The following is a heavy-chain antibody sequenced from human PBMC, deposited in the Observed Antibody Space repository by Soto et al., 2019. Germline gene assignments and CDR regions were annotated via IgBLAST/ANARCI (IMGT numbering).Heavy chain of an antibody. CDR2: IDPSDSYT. CDR1: GYSFTSYW. D-gene: IGHD2-15*01. CDR3: ASPLVVAASYYYVMDV. V-gene: IGHV5-10-1*01. Sequence: GESLKISCKGSGYSFTSYWISWVRQMPGKGLEWMGRIDPSDSYTNYSPSFQGHVTISADKSISTAYLQWSSLKASDTAMYYCASPLVVAASYYYVMDVWGQGTTVTVSS. J-gene: IGHJ6*02.